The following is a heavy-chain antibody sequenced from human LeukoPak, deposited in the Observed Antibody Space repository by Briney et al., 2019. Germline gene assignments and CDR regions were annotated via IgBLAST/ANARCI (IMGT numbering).Heavy chain of an antibody. Sequence: SETLSLTCTVSGGSISSYYWSWIRQPPGKGLEWIGYIYYSGSTNYNPSLKSRVTISVDTSKNQFSLKLSSVTAADTAVYYCARLRYSSPSAGDYWGQGTLVTVSS. CDR3: ARLRYSSPSAGDY. D-gene: IGHD6-6*01. CDR2: IYYSGST. V-gene: IGHV4-59*01. J-gene: IGHJ4*02. CDR1: GGSISSYY.